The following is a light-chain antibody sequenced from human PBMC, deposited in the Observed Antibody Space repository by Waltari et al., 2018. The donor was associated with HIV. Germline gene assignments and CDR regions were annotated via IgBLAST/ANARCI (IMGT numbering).Light chain of an antibody. Sequence: DIQMTKSPSSLSASVADRVTITCRASQSISSHLNWYQQKPGKAPKLLIYAASSLQSGVPSRFSGSGSGTDFTLTISSLQPEDFATYYCQQSYSTPRTFGQGTKLEIK. J-gene: IGKJ2*02. V-gene: IGKV1-39*01. CDR1: QSISSH. CDR3: QQSYSTPRT. CDR2: AAS.